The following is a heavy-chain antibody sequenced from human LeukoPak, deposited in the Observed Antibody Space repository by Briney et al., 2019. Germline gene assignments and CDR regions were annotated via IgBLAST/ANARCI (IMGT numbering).Heavy chain of an antibody. CDR1: GFTVSSNY. D-gene: IGHD2-15*01. J-gene: IGHJ4*02. Sequence: GGSLRLSCAASGFTVSSNYMSWVRQAPGKGLEWVSVIYSGGSTYYADSVKGRFTISRDNSKNTLYLQMNSLRDEDTAMYYCAGRYCSGGSCYHIDYWGQGTLVTVSS. V-gene: IGHV3-53*01. CDR2: IYSGGST. CDR3: AGRYCSGGSCYHIDY.